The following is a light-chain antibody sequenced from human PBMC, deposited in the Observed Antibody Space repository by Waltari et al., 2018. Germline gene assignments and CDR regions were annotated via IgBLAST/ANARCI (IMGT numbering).Light chain of an antibody. Sequence: EIVMTQSPATLSVSPGGGATLSCRASRAIASNVAWYQQRPGQPPRLLIFDASTRATGIPERFRGSWAGPEFTLTISSLQSEDSAVYFCQQFNTGYSFGQGTKLEI. V-gene: IGKV3-15*01. CDR2: DAS. J-gene: IGKJ2*01. CDR3: QQFNTGYS. CDR1: RAIASN.